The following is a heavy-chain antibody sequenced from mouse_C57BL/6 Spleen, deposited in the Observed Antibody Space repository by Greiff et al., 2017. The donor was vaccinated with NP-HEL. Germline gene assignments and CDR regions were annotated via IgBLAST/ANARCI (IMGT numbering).Heavy chain of an antibody. CDR3: AKDATRRYFDV. Sequence: QVQLQQSGPGLVAPSQSLSITCTVSGFSLTSYGVSWVRQPPGKGLEWLGVIWGDGSTNYHTALIYRLSISKDNSKNQVLLKLNSLQTDDTAAYYCAKDATRRYFDVWGTGTTVTVSS. D-gene: IGHD1-1*01. CDR2: IWGDGST. V-gene: IGHV2-3*01. J-gene: IGHJ1*03. CDR1: GFSLTSYG.